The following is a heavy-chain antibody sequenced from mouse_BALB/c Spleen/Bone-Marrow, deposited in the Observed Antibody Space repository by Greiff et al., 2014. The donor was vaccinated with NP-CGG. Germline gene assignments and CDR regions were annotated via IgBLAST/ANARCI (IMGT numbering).Heavy chain of an antibody. CDR1: GFIFTDYY. J-gene: IGHJ1*01. CDR3: ARDGSSFYWFFDV. D-gene: IGHD1-1*01. CDR2: IRNKANGYTT. V-gene: IGHV7-3*02. Sequence: EVKLMESGGGLVQPGGSLRLSCATSGFIFTDYYMSWVRQPPGKALEWLAFIRNKANGYTTEYSAPVKGRFTISRDNSQSILYLQMNTLRAEDSATYYCARDGSSFYWFFDVWGAGTTVTVSS.